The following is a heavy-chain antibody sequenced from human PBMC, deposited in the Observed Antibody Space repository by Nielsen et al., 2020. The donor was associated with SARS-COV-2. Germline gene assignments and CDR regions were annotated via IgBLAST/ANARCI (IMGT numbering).Heavy chain of an antibody. D-gene: IGHD6-13*01. J-gene: IGHJ4*02. Sequence: SLKLYCVASGFTFNNFGFYWVRQAPGKGLEWVASIFYEGSKKYYADSLTGRFTVSRDNSKNTLDLQMNSLRAEDTAVYYCARVGHGSSWWGQGTLVTVSS. V-gene: IGHV3-30*03. CDR2: IFYEGSKK. CDR3: ARVGHGSSW. CDR1: GFTFNNFG.